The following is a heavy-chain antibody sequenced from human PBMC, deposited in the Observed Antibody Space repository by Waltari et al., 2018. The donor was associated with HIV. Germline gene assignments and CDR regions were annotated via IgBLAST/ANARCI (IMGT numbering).Heavy chain of an antibody. D-gene: IGHD3-3*01. Sequence: QVQLQESGPELVKPSQTLSLTCSVSGGSISSGSYFWSWIRQPAGKGLEWIGRMYTRGSTNYNPSLKSRVTISGDTSKNQLSLKLRSVTAADTAVYYCARERVTTFGVVIVYEGFDIWGQGTKVIVSS. CDR2: MYTRGST. CDR1: GGSISSGSYF. J-gene: IGHJ3*02. V-gene: IGHV4-61*02. CDR3: ARERVTTFGVVIVYEGFDI.